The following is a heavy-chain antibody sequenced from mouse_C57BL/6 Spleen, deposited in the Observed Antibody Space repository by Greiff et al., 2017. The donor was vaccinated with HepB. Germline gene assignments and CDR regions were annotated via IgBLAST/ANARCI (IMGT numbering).Heavy chain of an antibody. CDR1: GYTFTSYW. J-gene: IGHJ2*01. Sequence: QVQLQQPGAELVMPGASVKLSCKASGYTFTSYWMHWVKQRPGQGLEWIGEIDPSDSYTNYNQKFKGKSTLTVDKSSSTAYMQLSSLTSEDSAVYYCARNYGSLYYFDYWGQVTTLTVSS. D-gene: IGHD1-1*01. V-gene: IGHV1-69*01. CDR3: ARNYGSLYYFDY. CDR2: IDPSDSYT.